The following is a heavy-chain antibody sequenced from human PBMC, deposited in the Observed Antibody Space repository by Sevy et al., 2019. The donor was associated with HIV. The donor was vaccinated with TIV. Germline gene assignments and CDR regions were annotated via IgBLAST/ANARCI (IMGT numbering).Heavy chain of an antibody. J-gene: IGHJ5*02. Sequence: SESLSLTCAVHGGSFSGYYWSWIRQPPGKGLEWIGEINHSGSTNYNPSLKSRVTIAVDTSKKQFSLKLSSVTAADTAVYYCARSPAVVVVPGAPSWFDPWGQGTMVSVSS. D-gene: IGHD2-2*01. V-gene: IGHV4-34*01. CDR1: GGSFSGYY. CDR2: INHSGST. CDR3: ARSPAVVVVPGAPSWFDP.